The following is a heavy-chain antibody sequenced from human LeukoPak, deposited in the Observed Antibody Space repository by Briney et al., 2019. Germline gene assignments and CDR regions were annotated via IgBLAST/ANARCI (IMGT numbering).Heavy chain of an antibody. CDR3: ARDLYRDSLPVSWFDP. CDR2: ISDYNGNT. V-gene: IGHV1-18*01. J-gene: IGHJ5*02. CDR1: GYTCTGYG. Sequence: ASVKVSCKASGYTCTGYGISWVRQAPVQGLEWMGWISDYNGNTNYAQKLQGRVTMTTDTSTSTAYMELRSLRSDDTAVYYCARDLYRDSLPVSWFDPWGQGTLVTVSS. D-gene: IGHD4-11*01.